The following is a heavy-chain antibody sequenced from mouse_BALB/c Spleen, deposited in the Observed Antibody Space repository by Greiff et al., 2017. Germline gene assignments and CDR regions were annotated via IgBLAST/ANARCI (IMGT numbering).Heavy chain of an antibody. CDR1: GYTFTEYI. CDR3: ARHEDGRYPYYYAMDY. Sequence: VQLQQSGAGLVKPGASVKLSCKASGYTFTEYIIHWVKQRSGQGLEWIGWFYPGSGSIKYNEKFKDKATLTADKSSSTVYMELSRLTSEDSAVYFCARHEDGRYPYYYAMDYWGQGTSVTVSS. D-gene: IGHD2-14*01. V-gene: IGHV1-62-2*01. CDR2: FYPGSGSI. J-gene: IGHJ4*01.